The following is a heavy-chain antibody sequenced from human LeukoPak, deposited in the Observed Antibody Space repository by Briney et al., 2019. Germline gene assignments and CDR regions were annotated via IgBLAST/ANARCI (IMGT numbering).Heavy chain of an antibody. J-gene: IGHJ4*02. Sequence: GESLKISCRGSGYSFTSYWIGWVRQMPGKGLEWMGIIYPGDSDTRYSPSFQGQVTISADKSISTAYLQWSSLKASDTAMYCCARSLLKGGGYFDYWGQGTLVTVSS. CDR3: ARSLLKGGGYFDY. CDR2: IYPGDSDT. V-gene: IGHV5-51*01. D-gene: IGHD2-15*01. CDR1: GYSFTSYW.